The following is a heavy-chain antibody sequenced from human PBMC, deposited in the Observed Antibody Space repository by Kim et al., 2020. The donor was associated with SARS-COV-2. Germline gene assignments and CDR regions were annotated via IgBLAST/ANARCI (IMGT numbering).Heavy chain of an antibody. CDR1: GYTFTSYG. CDR3: ARDLRFGDSSGYGLDY. J-gene: IGHJ4*02. CDR2: ISAYNGNT. Sequence: ASVKVSCKASGYTFTSYGISWVRQAPGQGLEWMGWISAYNGNTNYAQKLQGRVTMTTDTSTSTAYMELRSLRSDDTAVYYCARDLRFGDSSGYGLDYWGQGTLVTVSS. D-gene: IGHD3-22*01. V-gene: IGHV1-18*01.